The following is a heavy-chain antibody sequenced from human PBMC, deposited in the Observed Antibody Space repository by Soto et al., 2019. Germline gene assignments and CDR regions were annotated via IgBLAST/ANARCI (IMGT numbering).Heavy chain of an antibody. CDR1: GYALTSYG. CDR2: ISAYNANT. V-gene: IGHV1-18*01. D-gene: IGHD6-13*01. J-gene: IGHJ5*02. Sequence: ASVKVSCKASGYALTSYGGSWVRQAPGQGLEWMGWISAYNANTNYAQKLQGRVTMTTDTSTSTAYMELRSLKSDDTAVYYCARADSSSWSYWFDPWGQGTLVTVSS. CDR3: ARADSSSWSYWFDP.